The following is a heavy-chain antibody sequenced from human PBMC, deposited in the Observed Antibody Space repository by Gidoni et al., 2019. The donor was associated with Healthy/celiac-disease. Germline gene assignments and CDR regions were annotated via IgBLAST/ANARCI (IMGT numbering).Heavy chain of an antibody. J-gene: IGHJ4*02. CDR3: ARDPPPRRDGYNWRY. CDR1: GSPSGRYS. CDR2: ISSSSIYI. V-gene: IGHV3-21*01. Sequence: EVQLVVSGGGLAKLGGSLRFSWAPYGSPSGRYSMNWVRQAPGKGLDWVSSISSSSIYIYYADAVKGRFTISRDNTKNSLYLQMNSLRAEDTAVYYCARDPPPRRDGYNWRYWGQGTLVTVSS. D-gene: IGHD5-12*01.